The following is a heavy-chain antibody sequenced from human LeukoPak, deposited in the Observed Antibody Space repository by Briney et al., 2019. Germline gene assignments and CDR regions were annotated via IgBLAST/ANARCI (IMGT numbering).Heavy chain of an antibody. D-gene: IGHD4-17*01. CDR3: ARCLDYGDYRAFDY. Sequence: GSSVKVSCEASGGTFSSYAISWVRQAPGQGLEWMGGIIPIFGTANYAQKFQGRVTITADESTSTAYMELSSLRSEDTAVYYCARCLDYGDYRAFDYWGQGTLVTVSS. V-gene: IGHV1-69*01. CDR2: IIPIFGTA. J-gene: IGHJ4*02. CDR1: GGTFSSYA.